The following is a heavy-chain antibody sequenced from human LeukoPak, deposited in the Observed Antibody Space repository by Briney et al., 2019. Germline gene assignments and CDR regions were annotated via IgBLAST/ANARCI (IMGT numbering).Heavy chain of an antibody. V-gene: IGHV1-2*02. CDR3: ARDPRHCSGGSCYGYNWFDP. J-gene: IGHJ5*02. CDR2: INPNSGGA. D-gene: IGHD2-15*01. CDR1: GYTFTGYY. Sequence: ASVKVSCKASGYTFTGYYMHWVRQAPGQGLEWMGWINPNSGGANYAQKFQGRVTMTRDTSISTAYMELSRLRSDDTAVYYCARDPRHCSGGSCYGYNWFDPWGQGTLVTVSS.